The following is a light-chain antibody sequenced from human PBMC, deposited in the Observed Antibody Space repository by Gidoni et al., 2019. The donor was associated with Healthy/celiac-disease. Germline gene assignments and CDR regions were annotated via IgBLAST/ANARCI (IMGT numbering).Light chain of an antibody. V-gene: IGKV3-20*01. Sequence: IVLTQSPGTLSFSPGERATLSCRASQSVSSSYLAWYQQKPGQAPRLLIYGASSMATGIPDRFSGSGSGTDFTLTISRLEPEDFAVYYCQQYGSSPRTFGQGTKVEIK. CDR1: QSVSSSY. CDR2: GAS. CDR3: QQYGSSPRT. J-gene: IGKJ1*01.